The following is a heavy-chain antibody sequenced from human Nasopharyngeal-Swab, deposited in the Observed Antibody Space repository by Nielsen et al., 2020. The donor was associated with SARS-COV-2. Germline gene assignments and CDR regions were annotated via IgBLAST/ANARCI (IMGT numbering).Heavy chain of an antibody. CDR1: VYTLTELS. J-gene: IGHJ4*02. V-gene: IGHV1-24*01. CDR3: ATSMAVAGTQPPLY. Sequence: ASVKVSCKVSVYTLTELSMHWVRQAPGKGLEWMGGFDPEDGETIYAQKFQGRVTMTEDTSTDTAYMELSSLRSEDTAVYYCATSMAVAGTQPPLYWGQGTLVTVSS. CDR2: FDPEDGET. D-gene: IGHD6-19*01.